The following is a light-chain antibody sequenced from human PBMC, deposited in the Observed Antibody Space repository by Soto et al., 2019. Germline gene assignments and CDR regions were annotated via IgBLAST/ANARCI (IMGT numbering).Light chain of an antibody. J-gene: IGKJ5*01. V-gene: IGKV3-11*01. CDR3: QQRSNWPIT. Sequence: EIIMTQSRSTLSVSPGQRSTLSVSASQSVSSYLAWYQQKPGQAPRLLIYDASNRATGIPARFSGSGSGTDFTLTISSLEPEDFAVYYCQQRSNWPITFGQGTRLEIK. CDR1: QSVSSY. CDR2: DAS.